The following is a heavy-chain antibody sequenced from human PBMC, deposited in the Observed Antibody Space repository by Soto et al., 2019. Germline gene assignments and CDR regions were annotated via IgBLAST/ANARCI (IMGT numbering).Heavy chain of an antibody. J-gene: IGHJ6*03. CDR1: GFTFSSYA. CDR3: ARSTAIFGVAPLSDMDV. CDR2: IGTAGDT. D-gene: IGHD3-3*01. V-gene: IGHV3-13*01. Sequence: EVQLVESGGGLVQPGGSLRLSCAASGFTFSSYAMHWVRQATGKGLEWVSAIGTAGDTYYPGSVKGRFTISRENAKNSLYLQMNSLRAGDTAVYYCARSTAIFGVAPLSDMDVWGKGTTVTVSS.